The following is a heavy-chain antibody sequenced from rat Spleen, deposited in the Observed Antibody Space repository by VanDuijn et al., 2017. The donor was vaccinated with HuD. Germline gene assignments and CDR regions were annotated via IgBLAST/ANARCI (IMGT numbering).Heavy chain of an antibody. CDR1: GFTFSNYY. CDR3: TTCTIGGVLDA. Sequence: EVLLVESGGGLVQPGRSMKLSCSASGFTFSNYYMAWVRQAPTKGLEWVATIRYDGSRIYYRDSMKGRFTISRDNAKNTLYLQMDSLRSEDTATYYCTTCTIGGVLDAWGQGTSVTVSS. CDR2: IRYDGSRI. V-gene: IGHV5-7*01. D-gene: IGHD4-3*01. J-gene: IGHJ4*01.